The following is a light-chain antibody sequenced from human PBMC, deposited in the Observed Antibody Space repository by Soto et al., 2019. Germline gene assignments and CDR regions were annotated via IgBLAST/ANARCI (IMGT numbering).Light chain of an antibody. CDR3: QQTYSAPFT. Sequence: DIQMTQSPSSLSASVGDSVTLTCRASQRLFSFLNWYQQAPGRAPKLLISTAYKLQSGVPSRFSGSESGTEFTLTISSLQPEDFALYFCQQTYSAPFTFGPGTTVDVK. J-gene: IGKJ3*01. V-gene: IGKV1-39*01. CDR2: TAY. CDR1: QRLFSF.